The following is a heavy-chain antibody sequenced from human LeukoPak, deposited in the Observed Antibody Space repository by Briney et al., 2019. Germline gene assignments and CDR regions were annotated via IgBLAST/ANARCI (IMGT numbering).Heavy chain of an antibody. D-gene: IGHD6-13*01. V-gene: IGHV4-31*03. CDR3: ATGYSSTWYYFDY. CDR2: IHYSGST. Sequence: TSETLSLTCTVSGGSISSGAYYWSWVRQHPGKGLEWIGYIHYSGSTYYNPSLKSRTFISIDSSKNQFSLNLSSVTAADTAVYYCATGYSSTWYYFDYWGQGTLVTVSS. J-gene: IGHJ4*02. CDR1: GGSISSGAYY.